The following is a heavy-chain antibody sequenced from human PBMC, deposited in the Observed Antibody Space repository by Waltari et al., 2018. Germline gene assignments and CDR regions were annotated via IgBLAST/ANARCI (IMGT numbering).Heavy chain of an antibody. V-gene: IGHV4-4*02. CDR2: VHGSGRT. D-gene: IGHD2-15*01. CDR3: ARDRGRGLYLDT. Sequence: QLQESGPGLVKPSGTLSPICAVSGDSMGSTYWWSWVRQTPGKGLEWIGQVHGSGRTNYNPSFAGRVTMSLDTSAYHFALKLTSATAADTALYFCARDRGRGLYLDTWGQGTLVTVSP. CDR1: GDSMGSTYW. J-gene: IGHJ4*02.